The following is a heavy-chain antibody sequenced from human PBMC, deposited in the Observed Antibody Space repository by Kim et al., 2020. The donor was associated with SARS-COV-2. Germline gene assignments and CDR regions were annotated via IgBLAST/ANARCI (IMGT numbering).Heavy chain of an antibody. J-gene: IGHJ4*02. D-gene: IGHD1-26*01. CDR2: GST. V-gene: IGHV4-4*02. Sequence: GSTNYTPSLKSRVTISVDKSKNQFSLKLSSVTAADTAVYYCASLAGVGVHWGQGTLVTVSS. CDR3: ASLAGVGVH.